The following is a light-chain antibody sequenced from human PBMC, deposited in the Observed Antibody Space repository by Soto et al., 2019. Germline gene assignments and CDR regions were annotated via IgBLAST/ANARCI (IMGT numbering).Light chain of an antibody. CDR2: GAS. J-gene: IGKJ1*01. V-gene: IGKV1-5*01. Sequence: DIQLTQSPPTLSASVGDRVTITCRASQSIRYYLAWYQQMPGKAPKLRIYGASSLQSGVPSRFSGSGSGTEFSLTISSLKPDDFAASFCQHHNSYSQTFGKGNKVEIK. CDR3: QHHNSYSQT. CDR1: QSIRYY.